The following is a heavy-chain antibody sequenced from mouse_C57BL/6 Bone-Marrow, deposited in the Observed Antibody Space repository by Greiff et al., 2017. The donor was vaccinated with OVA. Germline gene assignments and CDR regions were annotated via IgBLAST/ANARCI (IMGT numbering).Heavy chain of an antibody. CDR3: ARINYGYCDV. V-gene: IGHV5-17*01. CDR2: ISSGSSTI. Sequence: EVQLVESGGGLVKPGGSLKLSCAASGFTFSDYGMHWVRQAPEKGLEWVAYISSGSSTIYYADTVKGRFTISRDNATNTLFLQMTIQKSEDAAMYYCARINYGYCDVWGTGTTVTVSA. J-gene: IGHJ1*03. CDR1: GFTFSDYG.